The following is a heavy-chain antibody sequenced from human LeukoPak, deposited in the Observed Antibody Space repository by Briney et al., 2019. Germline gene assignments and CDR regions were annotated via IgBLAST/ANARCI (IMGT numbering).Heavy chain of an antibody. CDR3: ARGSYDYGDYVPYYYYYMDV. D-gene: IGHD4-17*01. Sequence: GGSLRLSXAASGFTFSSYSMNWVRQAPGKGLEWVSSISSSSSYIYYADSVKGRFTISRDNAKNSLYLQMNSLRAEDTAVYYCARGSYDYGDYVPYYYYYMDVWGKGTTVTVSS. V-gene: IGHV3-21*01. CDR2: ISSSSSYI. CDR1: GFTFSSYS. J-gene: IGHJ6*03.